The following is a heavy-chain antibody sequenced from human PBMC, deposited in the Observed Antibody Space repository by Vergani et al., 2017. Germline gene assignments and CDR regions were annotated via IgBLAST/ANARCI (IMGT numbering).Heavy chain of an antibody. CDR1: GGSISSYY. Sequence: QVQLQESGPGLVKPSETLSLTCTVSGGSISSYYWRWIRQPPGKGLEWMGYIYYSGSTNYNPALKSRVTISVDTSTNQFALKLSSVTAADTAVYYCAVSSTAARPRYYYDYMDVWGKGTTVTVSS. V-gene: IGHV4-59*01. CDR2: IYYSGST. J-gene: IGHJ6*03. D-gene: IGHD6-13*01. CDR3: AVSSTAARPRYYYDYMDV.